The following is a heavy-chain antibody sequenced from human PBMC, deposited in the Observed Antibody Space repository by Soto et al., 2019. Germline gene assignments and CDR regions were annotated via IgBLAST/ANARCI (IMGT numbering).Heavy chain of an antibody. J-gene: IGHJ6*01. V-gene: IGHV3-33*01. CDR1: AVRFNAYG. CDR3: ERARGGTAMFFGMDG. CDR2: IWLYGTAT. Sequence: SLRLSCSPSAVRFNAYGMHWVRQAPSNGVECVASIWLYGTATHYAWCVMGRFTIATDESMDTLDLQISSLRADDTAVYFCERARGGTAMFFGMDGCRQRPTVTV. D-gene: IGHD5-18*01.